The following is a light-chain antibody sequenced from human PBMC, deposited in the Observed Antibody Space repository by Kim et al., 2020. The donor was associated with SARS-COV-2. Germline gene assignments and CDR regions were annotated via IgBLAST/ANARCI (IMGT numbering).Light chain of an antibody. CDR2: AAS. J-gene: IGKJ3*01. V-gene: IGKV1-39*01. Sequence: DIQMTQSPSSLSASVGDRVTITCRTSQSISSHLNWYHQKPGRAPKLLIYAASTLQGGVPSRFSGSGSGTDFTLTISSLQPEDFGAYFCQQSGIAPCTFGPGTKVDIK. CDR1: QSISSH. CDR3: QQSGIAPCT.